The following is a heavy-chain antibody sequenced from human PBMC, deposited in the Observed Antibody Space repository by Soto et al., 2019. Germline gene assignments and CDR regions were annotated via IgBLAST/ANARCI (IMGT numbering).Heavy chain of an antibody. CDR3: TATYYDYIWGSYRYTDVDY. CDR2: IKSKTDGGTT. CDR1: GFTFSNAW. J-gene: IGHJ4*02. V-gene: IGHV3-15*01. D-gene: IGHD3-16*02. Sequence: LSLTCAASGFTFSNAWMSWVRQAPGKGLEWVGRIKSKTDGGTTDYAAPVKGRFTISRDDSKNTLYLQMNSLKTEDTAVYYCTATYYDYIWGSYRYTDVDYWGQGTLVTVSS.